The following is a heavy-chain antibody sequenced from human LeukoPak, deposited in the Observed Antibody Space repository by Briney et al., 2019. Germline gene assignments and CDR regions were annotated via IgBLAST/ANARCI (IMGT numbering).Heavy chain of an antibody. J-gene: IGHJ4*02. CDR3: ARGPYYFDY. CDR2: IYTSGST. V-gene: IGHV4-4*07. CDR1: GGSISSSY. Sequence: SETLSLTCTVSGGSISSSYWSWIRQPARKGLEWIGRIYTSGSTNYHPPHKRRVTMSVDTSKNQYSQNLSSVTAADTAVYHCARGPYYFDYWGQGTLVTVSS.